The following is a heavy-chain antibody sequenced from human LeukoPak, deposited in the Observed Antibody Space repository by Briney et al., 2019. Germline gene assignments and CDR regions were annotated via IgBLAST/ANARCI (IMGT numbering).Heavy chain of an antibody. CDR3: AREFCQGSCSQDYFDY. D-gene: IGHD2-15*01. V-gene: IGHV3-30*03. CDR2: ISYDGHSK. CDR1: GFTFSTHG. J-gene: IGHJ4*02. Sequence: ARGSLRLSCAASGFTFSTHGIHWVRQAPRKGLEWVSVISYDGHSKYYADSVKGRFTISRDNAKNTVSLQMNSLTPEDTAVYYCAREFCQGSCSQDYFDYWGQGTLVTVSS.